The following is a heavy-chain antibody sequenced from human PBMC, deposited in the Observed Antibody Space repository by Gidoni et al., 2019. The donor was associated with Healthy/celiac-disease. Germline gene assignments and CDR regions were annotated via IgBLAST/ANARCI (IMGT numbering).Heavy chain of an antibody. CDR2: VDPEDGET. V-gene: IGHV1-69-2*01. J-gene: IGHJ6*02. CDR3: ATGYCTNGVCYTRRGYGMDV. CDR1: GATFTDYS. Sequence: EVQLVQSGAEVKKHGATVKISCKVAGATFTDYSMHWVQQAPGKGLEWRGLVDPEDGETIYAEKFQGRVTITADTSTDTAYMELSSLRSEDTAVYYCATGYCTNGVCYTRRGYGMDVWGQGTTVTVSS. D-gene: IGHD2-8*01.